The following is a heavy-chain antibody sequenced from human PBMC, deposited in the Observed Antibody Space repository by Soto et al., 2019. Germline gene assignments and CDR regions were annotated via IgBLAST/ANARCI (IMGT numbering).Heavy chain of an antibody. Sequence: PSETLSLTCAVSGGSISSGGYSWNWVRQAPGKGLEWVSSISSSSSYIYYADSVKGRFTISRDNAKNSLYLQMNSLRAEDTAVYYCARDGPYYDILTGYNWGQGTLVTVSS. CDR3: ARDGPYYDILTGYN. CDR2: ISSSSSYI. D-gene: IGHD3-9*01. CDR1: GGSISSGGYS. V-gene: IGHV3-21*01. J-gene: IGHJ4*02.